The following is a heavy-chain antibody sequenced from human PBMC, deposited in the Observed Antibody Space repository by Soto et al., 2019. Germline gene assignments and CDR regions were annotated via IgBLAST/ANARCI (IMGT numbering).Heavy chain of an antibody. V-gene: IGHV3-23*01. CDR2: TRGRDGST. CDR3: PKGYYYDSSGYFRVHY. J-gene: IGHJ4*02. CDR1: RDTLSSYA. D-gene: IGHD3-22*01. Sequence: GGGVGLSCASARDTLSSYAISWGRQAPGQGLQCASATRGRDGSTYSADSVKGRFTISRDYSKTTLYLQTTRLRAEDTAVYYCPKGYYYDSSGYFRVHYWGQALLVPVYS.